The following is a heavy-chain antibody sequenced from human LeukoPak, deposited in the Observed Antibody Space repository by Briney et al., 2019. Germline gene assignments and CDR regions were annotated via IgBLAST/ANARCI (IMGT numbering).Heavy chain of an antibody. J-gene: IGHJ6*03. D-gene: IGHD6-6*01. Sequence: SETLSLTCTVSGVSITSHDWSWIRQSPGKGLEWIGYSHYSGDTSYNPSLKNRVTISLDTSKNQFSLRLTSVTAADTAVYFCAKGEYSRTSYYHYYMDVWGKGTTVTVSS. CDR3: AKGEYSRTSYYHYYMDV. CDR1: GVSITSHD. CDR2: SHYSGDT. V-gene: IGHV4-59*11.